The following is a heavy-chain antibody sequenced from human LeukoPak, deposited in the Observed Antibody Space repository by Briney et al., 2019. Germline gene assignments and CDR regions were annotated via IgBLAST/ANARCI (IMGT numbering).Heavy chain of an antibody. V-gene: IGHV1-8*02. Sequence: GASVKVSCKASGGTFSSYAISWVRQAPGQGLEWMGWTNPNSGYTGYAQNFQGRVTMTRDTSISTASMELSSLRSEDTAVYYCARGNRLYSSSWSSLPFDIWGQGTMVTVSS. CDR2: TNPNSGYT. CDR3: ARGNRLYSSSWSSLPFDI. CDR1: GGTFSSYA. D-gene: IGHD6-13*01. J-gene: IGHJ3*02.